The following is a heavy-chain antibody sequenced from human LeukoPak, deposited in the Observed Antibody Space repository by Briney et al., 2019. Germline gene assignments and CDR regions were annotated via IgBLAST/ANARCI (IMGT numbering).Heavy chain of an antibody. CDR1: GYTFTSYG. CDR2: ISAYNGNT. CDR3: ARDLRRNDEVATPFMYGMDV. Sequence: ASVKVSCKASGYTFTSYGISWVRQAPGQGLEWMGWISAYNGNTNYAQKLQGRVTMTTDTSTSTAYMELSSLRSEDTAVYYCARDLRRNDEVATPFMYGMDVWGQGTTVTVSS. V-gene: IGHV1-18*01. D-gene: IGHD5-12*01. J-gene: IGHJ6*02.